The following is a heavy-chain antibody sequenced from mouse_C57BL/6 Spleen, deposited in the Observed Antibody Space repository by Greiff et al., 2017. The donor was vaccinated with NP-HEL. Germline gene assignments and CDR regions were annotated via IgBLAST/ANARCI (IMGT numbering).Heavy chain of an antibody. J-gene: IGHJ2*01. D-gene: IGHD4-1*01. CDR3: ARSKIKLSLTGTAVDY. Sequence: VQLQQSGPELVKPGASVKISCKASGYAFSSSWMNWVKQRPGKGLEWIGRIYPGDGDTNYNGKFKGKATLTADKSSSTAYMQLSSLTSEDSAVYFCARSKIKLSLTGTAVDYWGQGTTLTVSS. CDR2: IYPGDGDT. V-gene: IGHV1-82*01. CDR1: GYAFSSSW.